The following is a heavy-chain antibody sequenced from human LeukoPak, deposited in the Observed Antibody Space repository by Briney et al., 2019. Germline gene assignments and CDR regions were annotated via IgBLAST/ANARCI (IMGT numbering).Heavy chain of an antibody. CDR2: IYPDDSDT. D-gene: IGHD2-8*01. J-gene: IGHJ6*03. CDR3: ARHGHCTNGVCYSNYYYYMDV. V-gene: IGHV5-51*01. CDR1: GYRFTSYW. Sequence: GESLKISFKGSGYRFTSYWIGWVRQMPGKGLEWMGIIYPDDSDTRYSPSFEGQVIISVDKSISTAYLQWSSLKASDTPTYYCARHGHCTNGVCYSNYYYYMDVWGKGTTVTVSS.